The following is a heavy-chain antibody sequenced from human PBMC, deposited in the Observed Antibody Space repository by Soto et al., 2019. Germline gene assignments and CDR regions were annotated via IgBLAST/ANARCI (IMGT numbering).Heavy chain of an antibody. J-gene: IGHJ5*02. CDR3: AREPIVEGPPGYNWFDP. V-gene: IGHV4-4*07. Sequence: XATLSLTFSVSGGSISSSYGNWIRQPAGKGLEWIGRFYTTGRASYNPPLKGRLTLSGDTSKNQFSLRLGSVTAADTAVYYCAREPIVEGPPGYNWFDPWGQGILVTVPS. CDR1: GGSISSSY. CDR2: FYTTGRA. D-gene: IGHD3-22*01.